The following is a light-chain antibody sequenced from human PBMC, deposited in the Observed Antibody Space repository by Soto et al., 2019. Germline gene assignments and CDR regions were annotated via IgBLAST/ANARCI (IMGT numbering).Light chain of an antibody. CDR3: AAWDDSLNGHWV. CDR1: SSNIGSNA. V-gene: IGLV1-44*01. Sequence: QSVLTQPPSASGAPGQRVTISCSGSSSNIGSNAVNWYQQLPGTAPKLLIYSNHRRPSGVPDRFSGSKSGTSASLAISGLQSDDEADYYCAAWDDSLNGHWVFGGGTKLTVL. CDR2: SNH. J-gene: IGLJ3*02.